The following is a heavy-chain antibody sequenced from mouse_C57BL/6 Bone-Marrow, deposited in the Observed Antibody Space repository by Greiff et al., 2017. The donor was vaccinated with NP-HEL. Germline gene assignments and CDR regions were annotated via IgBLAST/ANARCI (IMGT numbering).Heavy chain of an antibody. J-gene: IGHJ4*01. D-gene: IGHD3-2*02. V-gene: IGHV1-82*01. CDR3: ARDSSGYVSAMDY. Sequence: LVESGPELVKPGASVKISCKASGYAFSSSWMNWVKQRPGKGLEWIGRIYPGDGDTNYNGKFKGKATLTADKSSSTAYMQLSSLTSEDSAVYFCARDSSGYVSAMDYWGQGTSVTVSS. CDR2: IYPGDGDT. CDR1: GYAFSSSW.